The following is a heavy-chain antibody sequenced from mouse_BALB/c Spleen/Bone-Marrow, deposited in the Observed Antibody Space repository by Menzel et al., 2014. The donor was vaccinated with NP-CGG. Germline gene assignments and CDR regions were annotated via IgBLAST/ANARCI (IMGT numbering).Heavy chain of an antibody. V-gene: IGHV3-6*02. CDR3: AGYDEAWFAY. CDR2: ISYDGSN. J-gene: IGHJ3*01. Sequence: ESGPGLVKPSQSLSLTCSVTGYSIXSGYYWNWIRQFPGNKLEWMGYISYDGSNNYNPSLKNRISITRDTSKNQFFLKLNSVTTEDTATYYCAGYDEAWFAYWGQGTLVTVSA. D-gene: IGHD2-14*01. CDR1: GYSIXSGYY.